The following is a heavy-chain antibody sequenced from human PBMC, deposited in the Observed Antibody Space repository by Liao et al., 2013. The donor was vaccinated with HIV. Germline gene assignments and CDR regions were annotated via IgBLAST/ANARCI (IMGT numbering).Heavy chain of an antibody. D-gene: IGHD3-3*01. CDR2: IYYSGST. CDR1: GGSISSYY. V-gene: IGHV4-59*08. J-gene: IGHJ4*02. CDR3: ARGRAYYDFWDLNRGFDY. Sequence: QVQLQQWGAGLLKPSETLSLTCAVSGGSISSYYWSWIRQSPGKGLEWIGHIYYSGSTNYNPSLKSRVTISVDTSKNQFSLKLSSVTAADTAVYYCARGRAYYDFWDLNRGFDYWGQGTLVTVSS.